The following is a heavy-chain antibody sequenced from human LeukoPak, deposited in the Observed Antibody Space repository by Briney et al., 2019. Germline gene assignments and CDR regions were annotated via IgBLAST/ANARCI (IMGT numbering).Heavy chain of an antibody. CDR2: INPNSGGT. V-gene: IGHV1-2*02. D-gene: IGHD2-2*01. CDR3: ARAGCSSTSCYWDDNWFDP. Sequence: ASVKVSCKASGYTFTGYYIHWVRQAPGQGLEWMGWINPNSGGTNYAQKFQGRVTVTRDTSISTAYMELSRLRSDDTAVYYCARAGCSSTSCYWDDNWFDPWGQGTLVTVSS. CDR1: GYTFTGYY. J-gene: IGHJ5*02.